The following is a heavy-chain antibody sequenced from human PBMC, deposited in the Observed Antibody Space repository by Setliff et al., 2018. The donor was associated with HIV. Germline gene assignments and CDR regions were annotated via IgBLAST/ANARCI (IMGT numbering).Heavy chain of an antibody. D-gene: IGHD3-22*01. Sequence: PSETLSLTCTVSGGSISSGSCYWSWIRQPAGKGLEWMGRIFSSGSTSYNPSLKSRVTMSVDTSKNQFSLRLSSVTAADTAVYYCARDPVITMMVGPRFYFDYWGQGILVTVSS. J-gene: IGHJ4*02. CDR2: IFSSGST. V-gene: IGHV4-61*02. CDR3: ARDPVITMMVGPRFYFDY. CDR1: GGSISSGSCY.